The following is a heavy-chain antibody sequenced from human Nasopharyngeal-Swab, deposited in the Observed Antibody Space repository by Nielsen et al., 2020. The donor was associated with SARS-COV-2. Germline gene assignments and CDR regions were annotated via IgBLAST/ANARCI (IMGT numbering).Heavy chain of an antibody. Sequence: GESLNTSCAASGFTFSSYEMNWVRQAPGKGLEWVSYISSSGSTIYYADSVRGRFTIYRHNAKNSLYLQMNSLRAEDTSLYYCARDRSGYYDFDYWGQGTLVTVSS. V-gene: IGHV3-48*03. CDR2: ISSSGSTI. CDR1: GFTFSSYE. J-gene: IGHJ4*02. CDR3: ARDRSGYYDFDY. D-gene: IGHD3-22*01.